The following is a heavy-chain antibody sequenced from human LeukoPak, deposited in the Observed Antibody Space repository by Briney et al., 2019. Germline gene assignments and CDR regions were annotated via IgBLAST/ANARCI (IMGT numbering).Heavy chain of an antibody. D-gene: IGHD5-24*01. Sequence: PGGSLRLSCAASGXXFXXXXXXXIXXXPXEXXEXVXXXSSSSXYTNYADSVKGRFTISRDNAKNSLYLQMNSLRAEDTAVYYCASSGVYTRDGYSSDYWGQGTLVTVSS. V-gene: IGHV3-11*03. CDR2: XSSSSXYT. J-gene: IGHJ4*02. CDR1: GXXFXXXX. CDR3: ASSGVYTRDGYSSDY.